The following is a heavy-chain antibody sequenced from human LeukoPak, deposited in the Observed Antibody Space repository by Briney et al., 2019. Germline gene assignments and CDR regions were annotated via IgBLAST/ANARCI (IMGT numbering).Heavy chain of an antibody. CDR2: FSGSGGST. CDR3: AKDHSPWCYYDSSGYYGCFDY. J-gene: IGHJ4*02. CDR1: GFTFSSYA. V-gene: IGHV3-23*01. Sequence: GGSLRLSCAASGFTFSSYAMSWVRQAPGKGLEWVSAFSGSGGSTYYADSVKGRFTISRDNSKNTLYLQMNSLRAEDTAVYYCAKDHSPWCYYDSSGYYGCFDYWGQGTLVTVSS. D-gene: IGHD3-22*01.